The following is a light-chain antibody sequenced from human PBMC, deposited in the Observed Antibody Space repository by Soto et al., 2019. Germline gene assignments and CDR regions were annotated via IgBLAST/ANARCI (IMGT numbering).Light chain of an antibody. CDR3: LQSNNWWT. CDR2: GAS. V-gene: IGKV3-15*01. CDR1: QSVSSN. J-gene: IGKJ1*01. Sequence: EIVMTQSPATLSVSPEERATLSCRASQSVSSNLAWYQQKPGQAPRLLIYGASTRATGIPARFSGSGSGTEFTLTISSLQSEDFAVYYCLQSNNWWTFGQGTKVEIK.